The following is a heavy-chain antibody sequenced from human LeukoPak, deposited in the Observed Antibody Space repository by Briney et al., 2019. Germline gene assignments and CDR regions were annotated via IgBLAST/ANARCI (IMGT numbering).Heavy chain of an antibody. V-gene: IGHV4-59*08. Sequence: SETLSLTCTVSGGSISSYYWTWIRQPPGKGLEWIGYIYYSGNANYNPSLKSRVTISVDTSKNQFSLNLSSVTAADTAVYYCASRPVYPAAESAFDIWGQGTMVTVSS. CDR2: IYYSGNA. CDR1: GGSISSYY. J-gene: IGHJ3*02. CDR3: ASRPVYPAAESAFDI. D-gene: IGHD6-13*01.